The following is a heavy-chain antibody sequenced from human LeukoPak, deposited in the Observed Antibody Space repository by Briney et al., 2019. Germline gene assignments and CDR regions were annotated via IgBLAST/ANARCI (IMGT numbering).Heavy chain of an antibody. V-gene: IGHV4-39*07. Sequence: SETLSLTCTVSGGSIISTDDYWGWIRQPPGKGPEWIGSIYYTGSIYHNPSLKSRVTISEDPSKNQFSQKLRSVTAADTAVYYCAREDGTAMDNAFDIWSQGTMVTVSS. CDR3: AREDGTAMDNAFDI. J-gene: IGHJ3*02. CDR1: GGSIISTDDY. CDR2: IYYTGSI. D-gene: IGHD5-18*01.